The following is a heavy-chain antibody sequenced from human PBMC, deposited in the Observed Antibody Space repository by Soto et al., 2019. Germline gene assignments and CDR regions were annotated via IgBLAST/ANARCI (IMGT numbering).Heavy chain of an antibody. Sequence: PWGSLRLSCVASGFTFSSYAMSWVRQAPGKGLEWVSAISGSGGSTYYADSVKGRFTISRDNSKNTLYLQMNSLRAEDTAVYYCAKDRGSGRWLQSTPSLYWGQGTLVTVSS. V-gene: IGHV3-23*01. CDR2: ISGSGGST. J-gene: IGHJ4*02. CDR1: GFTFSSYA. CDR3: AKDRGSGRWLQSTPSLY. D-gene: IGHD3-10*01.